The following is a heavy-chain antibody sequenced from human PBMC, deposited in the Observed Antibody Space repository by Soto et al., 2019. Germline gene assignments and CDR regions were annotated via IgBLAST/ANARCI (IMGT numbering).Heavy chain of an antibody. D-gene: IGHD3-22*01. CDR2: ISDSATTT. V-gene: IGHV3-11*01. CDR1: GFTFSYYY. CDR3: ARDTAFIASGLFHP. J-gene: IGHJ5*02. Sequence: GGSLRLSCAASGFTFSYYYMTWLRQPPGKGLEWISYISDSATTTHYADSVKGRFTISRDNANKSLYLHTSSLRAEDTAVYYCARDTAFIASGLFHPWGQGTLVTVSS.